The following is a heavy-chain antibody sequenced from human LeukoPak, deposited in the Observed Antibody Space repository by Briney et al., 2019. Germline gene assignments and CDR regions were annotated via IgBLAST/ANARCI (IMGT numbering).Heavy chain of an antibody. Sequence: ASVTVSCTASGGTFSIYAISWVRQAPGQGLEWMGGIIPIFGTANYAQKFQGRVTITADESTSTAYMELSSLRSEDTAVYYCARAVQLERYPNTLDYWGQGTLVTVSS. V-gene: IGHV1-69*13. CDR3: ARAVQLERYPNTLDY. CDR2: IIPIFGTA. J-gene: IGHJ4*02. CDR1: GGTFSIYA. D-gene: IGHD1-1*01.